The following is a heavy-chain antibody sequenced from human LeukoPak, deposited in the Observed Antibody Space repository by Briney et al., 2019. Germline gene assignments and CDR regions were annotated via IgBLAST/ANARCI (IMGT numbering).Heavy chain of an antibody. V-gene: IGHV1-3*01. D-gene: IGHD6-19*01. Sequence: ASVKVSCKASGYTFTNYALHWVRQAPGQRFEWMGWINGGNGGTDYSQHFQGRVTITRDTSASTAYMELSSLKYDDTAVYYCARDSSGRDGSCRLDPWGQGTLVTVSS. J-gene: IGHJ5*02. CDR1: GYTFTNYA. CDR2: INGGNGGT. CDR3: ARDSSGRDGSCRLDP.